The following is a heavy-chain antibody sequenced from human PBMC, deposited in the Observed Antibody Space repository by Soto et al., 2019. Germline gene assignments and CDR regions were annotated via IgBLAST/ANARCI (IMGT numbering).Heavy chain of an antibody. V-gene: IGHV4-39*01. CDR2: IYYSGST. D-gene: IGHD6-13*01. CDR1: GGSISTGSYF. J-gene: IGHJ4*02. CDR3: ARLQSSRWGPIDY. Sequence: SETLSLTCTVSGGSISTGSYFWGWVRQPPGKGLEWIGSIYYSGSTYYNPSLKSRVTMSVDTAKNQISLKVRSVSAADTAVYHCARLQSSRWGPIDYWGQGTLVTVSS.